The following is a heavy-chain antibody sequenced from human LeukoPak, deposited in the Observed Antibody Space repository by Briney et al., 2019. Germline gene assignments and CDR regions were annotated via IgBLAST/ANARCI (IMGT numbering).Heavy chain of an antibody. CDR1: GVSISSDY. V-gene: IGHV4-59*01. Sequence: SETLSLTCTVSGVSISSDYWSWIRQPPGKGLEWIGYIYYSGSTNYNPSLKSRVTISVDTSKNQFSLKLSSVTAADTAVYYCARASYYYDSSGYPIYYFDYWGQGTLVTVSS. CDR3: ARASYYYDSSGYPIYYFDY. CDR2: IYYSGST. D-gene: IGHD3-22*01. J-gene: IGHJ4*02.